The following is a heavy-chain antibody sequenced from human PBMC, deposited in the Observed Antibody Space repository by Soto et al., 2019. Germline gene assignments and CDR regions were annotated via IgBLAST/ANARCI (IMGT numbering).Heavy chain of an antibody. V-gene: IGHV1-2*02. CDR2: INPKSGGT. Sequence: ASVKVSCKASGYTFTGYYMHWVRQAPGQGFEWMGWINPKSGGTNDAQKFQGRVTMTRDTSLSTAYMELSRLRSEDTAVYYCARERPLTGDYSPNGMDVWGQGTSVTI. D-gene: IGHD3-9*01. J-gene: IGHJ6*02. CDR3: ARERPLTGDYSPNGMDV. CDR1: GYTFTGYY.